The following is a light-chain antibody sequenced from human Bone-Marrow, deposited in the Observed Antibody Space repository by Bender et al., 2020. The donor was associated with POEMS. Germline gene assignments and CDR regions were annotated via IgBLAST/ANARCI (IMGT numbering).Light chain of an antibody. V-gene: IGLV6-57*01. CDR1: SGRIGSNF. CDR2: EDT. J-gene: IGLJ2*01. Sequence: FMLTQPHSVSDSPGKTVTISCTRSSGRIGSNFVQWFQQRPGSSPTTVIYEDTKRPSGVPDRFSGSSDSSSNSAYLTISGLKTEDEADYYCQSYLGGSVIFGAGTRLAVL. CDR3: QSYLGGSVI.